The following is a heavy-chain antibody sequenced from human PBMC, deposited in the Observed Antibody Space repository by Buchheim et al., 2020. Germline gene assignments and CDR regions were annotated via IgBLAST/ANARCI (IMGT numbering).Heavy chain of an antibody. J-gene: IGHJ6*02. Sequence: EVQLVESGGGLVQPGGSLRLSCESSGFTFSIYEMNWVRQAPGKGLEWLSYIDSSGSTIYYAGSVKGRFTISRDNVKNSLFLQMNSLRAEDMAVYYCAREGYSYVYGMDVWGQGTT. CDR3: AREGYSYVYGMDV. CDR1: GFTFSIYE. V-gene: IGHV3-48*03. D-gene: IGHD5-18*01. CDR2: IDSSGSTI.